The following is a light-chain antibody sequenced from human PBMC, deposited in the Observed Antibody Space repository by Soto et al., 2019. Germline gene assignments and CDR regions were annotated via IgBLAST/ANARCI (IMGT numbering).Light chain of an antibody. V-gene: IGKV3-20*01. J-gene: IGKJ2*01. CDR1: QTVANNF. CDR3: QQYASSPYT. CDR2: GAS. Sequence: EIVLTQSPGTLSLSPGERATLSCRASQTVANNFLAWYQERPGRGPRLLIYGASTRATGIPDRFSGRESGTDFTLTITTLEPEDSAVYFCQQYASSPYTFGQGTKVDIK.